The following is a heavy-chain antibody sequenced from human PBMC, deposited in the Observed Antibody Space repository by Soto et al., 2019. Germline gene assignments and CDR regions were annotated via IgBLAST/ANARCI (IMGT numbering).Heavy chain of an antibody. J-gene: IGHJ4*02. CDR3: AKDIRGKQAAAATYYFDY. CDR2: ISWNSGSI. Sequence: GGSLRLSCAASGFTFDDYAMHWVRQAPGKGLEWVSGISWNSGSIGYADSVKGRFTISRDNAKNSLYLQMNSLRAEDTALYYCAKDIRGKQAAAATYYFDYWGQGTLVTVSS. CDR1: GFTFDDYA. D-gene: IGHD6-13*01. V-gene: IGHV3-9*01.